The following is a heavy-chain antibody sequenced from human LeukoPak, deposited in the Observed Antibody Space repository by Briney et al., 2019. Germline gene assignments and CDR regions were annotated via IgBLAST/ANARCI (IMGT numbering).Heavy chain of an antibody. J-gene: IGHJ4*02. CDR2: INPSGGST. V-gene: IGHV1-46*01. Sequence: ASVKVSCKASGYTFTSYYMHWVRQAPGQGLEWMGIINPSGGSTSYAQKFQGRVTTTRDTSTSTVYMELSSLRSEDTAVYYCARDYGSGWYGDYWGQGTLVTVSS. D-gene: IGHD6-19*01. CDR1: GYTFTSYY. CDR3: ARDYGSGWYGDY.